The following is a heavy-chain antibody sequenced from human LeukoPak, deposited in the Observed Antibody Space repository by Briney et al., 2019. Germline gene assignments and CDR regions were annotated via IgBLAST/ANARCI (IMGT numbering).Heavy chain of an antibody. D-gene: IGHD6-6*01. CDR3: ARGISSPDY. CDR1: GFTFSSYW. CDR2: INGDGRST. J-gene: IGHJ4*02. V-gene: IGHV3-74*01. Sequence: GGSLRLSCAASGFTFSSYWMHWVRQAPAKGLVWVSRINGDGRSTSYADSVKGRSTISRDNAKNTLYLQMNSLRAEDTAVYYCARGISSPDYWGQGTLVTVSS.